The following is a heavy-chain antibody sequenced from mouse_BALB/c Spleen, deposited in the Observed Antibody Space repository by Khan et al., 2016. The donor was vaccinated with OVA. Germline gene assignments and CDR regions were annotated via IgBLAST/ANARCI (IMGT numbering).Heavy chain of an antibody. Sequence: QIQLVQSGPELKKPGETVKISCKASGYTFTDYSIHWVKQAPGKGLKWMGWVNTETGDPTYADDFKGRFAFSLETSASTAYLQINNLKNEYTATYFGDRAGRATFAYWGQGTLVTVSA. CDR2: VNTETGDP. CDR1: GYTFTDYS. V-gene: IGHV9-2-1*01. CDR3: DRAGRATFAY. J-gene: IGHJ3*01. D-gene: IGHD3-1*01.